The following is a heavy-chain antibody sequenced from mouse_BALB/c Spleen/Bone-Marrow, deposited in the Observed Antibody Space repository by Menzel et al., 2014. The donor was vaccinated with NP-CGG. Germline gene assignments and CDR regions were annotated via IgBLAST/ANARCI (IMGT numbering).Heavy chain of an antibody. CDR2: INPNNGAT. Sequence: VPLQQSGPELVKPGASVKISCKTSGYTFTESTINWVKQSHGKSLEWIGGINPNNGATGYNQKFKGKATLTVDKSSSTAYLELRSLTSDDSAVYYCARRDYGPAWFTYWGQGTLVTVSA. CDR3: ARRDYGPAWFTY. J-gene: IGHJ3*01. V-gene: IGHV1-18*01. D-gene: IGHD1-1*01. CDR1: GYTFTEST.